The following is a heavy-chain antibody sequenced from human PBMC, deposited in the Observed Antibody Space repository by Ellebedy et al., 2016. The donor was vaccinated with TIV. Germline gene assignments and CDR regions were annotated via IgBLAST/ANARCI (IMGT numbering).Heavy chain of an antibody. V-gene: IGHV6-1*01. CDR1: GDSVSSNSAA. Sequence: SQTLSLTCAISGDSVSSNSAAWNWIRQSPSRGLEWLGRTYYRSKWYNDYAVSVKSRITINPDTSKNQFSLQLNSVTPEDTAVYYCARVNENYYDSSGYIYYYYGMDVWGQGTTVTVSS. CDR3: ARVNENYYDSSGYIYYYYGMDV. D-gene: IGHD3-22*01. CDR2: TYYRSKWYN. J-gene: IGHJ6*02.